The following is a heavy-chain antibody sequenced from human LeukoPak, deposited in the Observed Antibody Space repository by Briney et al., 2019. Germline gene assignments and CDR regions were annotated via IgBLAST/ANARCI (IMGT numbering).Heavy chain of an antibody. CDR3: TTDYKLPDQRTTVTTPN. J-gene: IGHJ4*02. D-gene: IGHD4-17*01. CDR1: GFTFSNAW. CDR2: IKSKTDGGTT. V-gene: IGHV3-15*01. Sequence: GGSLRLSCAASGFTFSNAWMSWVRQAPGKGLEWVGRIKSKTDGGTTDYAAPVKGRFTISRDDSKNTLYLQMNSLKTEDTAVYYCTTDYKLPDQRTTVTTPNWGQGTLVTVSS.